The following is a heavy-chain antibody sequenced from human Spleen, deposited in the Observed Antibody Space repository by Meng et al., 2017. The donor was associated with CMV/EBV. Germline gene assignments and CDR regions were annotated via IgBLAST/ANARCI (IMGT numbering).Heavy chain of an antibody. Sequence: SGAAISNSHWWRWVRQPPGKGLEWIGEIFDSEITNYNPSLKGRLTISEDKSHNQFSLKLNSVTAADTAVYYCARAYCGGDCYSGFDYWGQGILVTVSS. D-gene: IGHD2-21*01. CDR1: GAAISNSHW. V-gene: IGHV4-4*02. CDR2: IFDSEIT. CDR3: ARAYCGGDCYSGFDY. J-gene: IGHJ4*02.